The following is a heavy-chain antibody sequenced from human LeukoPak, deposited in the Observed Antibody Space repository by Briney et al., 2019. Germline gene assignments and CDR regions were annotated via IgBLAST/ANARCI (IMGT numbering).Heavy chain of an antibody. D-gene: IGHD2-8*01. CDR3: AKDPDCTSGVCYTFFDY. V-gene: IGHV3-30*02. Sequence: GGSLRLSCTASGFTFSINGMHWVRQAPGKGLEWVAFIKSDETERYFVDSVRGRFTISRDNSKNTLYLQMNSLSAEDTAVYYCAKDPDCTSGVCYTFFDYWGQGTLVTVSS. CDR1: GFTFSING. CDR2: IKSDETER. J-gene: IGHJ4*02.